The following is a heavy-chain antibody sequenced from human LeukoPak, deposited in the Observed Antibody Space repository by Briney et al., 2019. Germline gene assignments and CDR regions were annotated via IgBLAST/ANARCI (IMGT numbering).Heavy chain of an antibody. J-gene: IGHJ4*02. V-gene: IGHV3-21*01. CDR2: ISSSSSYI. Sequence: RGSLRLSCAASGFTFSDYYMSWVRQAPGKGLEWVSSISSSSSYIYYADSVKGRSTISRDNAKNSLYLQMNSLRAEDTAVYYCARASSIAAAGSFDYWGQGTLVTVSS. D-gene: IGHD6-13*01. CDR3: ARASSIAAAGSFDY. CDR1: GFTFSDYY.